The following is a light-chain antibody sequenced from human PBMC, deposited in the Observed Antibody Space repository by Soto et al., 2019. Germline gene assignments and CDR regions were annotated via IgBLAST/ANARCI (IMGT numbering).Light chain of an antibody. V-gene: IGKV1-39*01. Sequence: IPVTQSPIPLSASEGNRVTITCRACQSISTYLDWYQKKPGKAPNLLIYDASRLQSGVPSRFSGSGGGTDFTLSISSVQPEDFATYFCQQSYMDPITFGQGTRLEIK. CDR2: DAS. CDR1: QSISTY. CDR3: QQSYMDPIT. J-gene: IGKJ5*01.